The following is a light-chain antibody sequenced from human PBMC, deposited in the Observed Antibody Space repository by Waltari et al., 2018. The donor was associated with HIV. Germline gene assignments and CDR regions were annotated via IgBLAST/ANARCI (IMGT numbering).Light chain of an antibody. Sequence: SYELTQPPSVSVSPGPTASITCSGDTLGDKSACWYQQKPGQSPVLFNYQYTKRPQGLPERFSGSNSGNTATLTISGTQAMDEADYYCQAWDSSTAVFGGGTKLTVL. V-gene: IGLV3-1*01. CDR2: QYT. CDR1: TLGDKS. CDR3: QAWDSSTAV. J-gene: IGLJ2*01.